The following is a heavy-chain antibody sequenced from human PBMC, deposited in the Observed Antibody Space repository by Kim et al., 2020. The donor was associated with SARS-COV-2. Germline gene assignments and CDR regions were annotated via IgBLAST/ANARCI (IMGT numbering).Heavy chain of an antibody. CDR2: LNEDGSEK. V-gene: IGHV3-7*04. CDR3: ARGRGWVNL. D-gene: IGHD3-16*01. Sequence: GGSLRLSCAASGFTFSSHWMTWVRQAPGKGLEWVANLNEDGSEKEYVDLVKGRFTISRDNANNFLYLQMNRLTVEDTAVYYCARGRGWVNLWGQGALVTV. CDR1: GFTFSSHW. J-gene: IGHJ5*02.